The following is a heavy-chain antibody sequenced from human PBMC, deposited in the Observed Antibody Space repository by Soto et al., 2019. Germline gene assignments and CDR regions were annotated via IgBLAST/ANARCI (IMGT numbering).Heavy chain of an antibody. D-gene: IGHD2-2*01. V-gene: IGHV3-23*01. CDR3: AKDHIVVVPAAIWFDP. Sequence: GGSLRLSCAASGFTFSSYAMSWVRQAPGKGLEWVSAISGSGGSTYYADSVKGRFTISRDNSKNTLYLQMNSLRAEDTAVYYCAKDHIVVVPAAIWFDPWGQGTLVTVSS. J-gene: IGHJ5*02. CDR2: ISGSGGST. CDR1: GFTFSSYA.